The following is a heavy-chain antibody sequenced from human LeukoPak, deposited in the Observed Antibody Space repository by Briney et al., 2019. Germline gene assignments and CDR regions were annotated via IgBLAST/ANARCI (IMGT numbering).Heavy chain of an antibody. CDR1: GGSISSYY. D-gene: IGHD5-12*01. CDR2: IYYSGST. V-gene: IGHV4-59*01. Sequence: SETLSLTCTVSGGSISSYYWSWIRQPPGKGLEWIGYIYYSGSTNYNPSLKSRVTISVDTSKNQFSLRLSSVTAADTAVYYCARFVSGYDYYFDYWGQGTLVTVSS. CDR3: ARFVSGYDYYFDY. J-gene: IGHJ4*02.